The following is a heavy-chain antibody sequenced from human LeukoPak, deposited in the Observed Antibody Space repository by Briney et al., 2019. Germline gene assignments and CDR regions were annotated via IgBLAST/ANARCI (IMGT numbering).Heavy chain of an antibody. CDR1: GYTFTNYY. J-gene: IGHJ4*02. V-gene: IGHV1-46*01. CDR3: ARDHGGPAGKLIVY. D-gene: IGHD1-14*01. Sequence: ASVKVSCKASGYTFTNYYMHRVRQAPGHGLEWMGIINPSGGSTSYAQKFQGRVTMTRDTSTSTVYMELSSLRSEDTAVYYCARDHGGPAGKLIVYWGQGTLVTVSS. CDR2: INPSGGST.